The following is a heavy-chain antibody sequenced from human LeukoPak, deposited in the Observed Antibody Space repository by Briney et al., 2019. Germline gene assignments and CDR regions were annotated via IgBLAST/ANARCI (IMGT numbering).Heavy chain of an antibody. D-gene: IGHD6-13*01. Sequence: PGGSLRLPCAASGFTFSSYEMSWVRQAPGKGLEWVSYISSSGSTIYYADSVKGRFTISRDNAKNSLYLQMNSLRAEDTAVYYCARGAPKGIAAAGIVMRCYYGMDVWGQGTTVTVSS. CDR3: ARGAPKGIAAAGIVMRCYYGMDV. V-gene: IGHV3-48*03. J-gene: IGHJ6*02. CDR1: GFTFSSYE. CDR2: ISSSGSTI.